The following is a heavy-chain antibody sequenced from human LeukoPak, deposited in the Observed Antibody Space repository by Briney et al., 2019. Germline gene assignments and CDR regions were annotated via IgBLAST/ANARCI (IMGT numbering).Heavy chain of an antibody. Sequence: GGSLRLSCAASGFTFSSYWMHWVRQAPGKGLVWVSRINSDGSSTSYADSVKGRFTISRGNAKNTLYLQMNSLRAEDTAVYYCARVGSGWYYYFDYWGQGTLVTVSS. J-gene: IGHJ4*02. CDR1: GFTFSSYW. D-gene: IGHD6-19*01. V-gene: IGHV3-74*01. CDR2: INSDGSST. CDR3: ARVGSGWYYYFDY.